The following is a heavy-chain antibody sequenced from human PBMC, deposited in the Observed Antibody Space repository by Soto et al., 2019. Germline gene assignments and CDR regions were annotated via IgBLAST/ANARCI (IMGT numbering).Heavy chain of an antibody. V-gene: IGHV3-23*01. CDR3: AKDLGVRDWYFDL. J-gene: IGHJ2*01. CDR1: GFTFSSYD. CDR2: ITGSGDST. Sequence: EVQLLEAGGGLVQFGGSRRLSCAASGFTFSSYDMSWVRQAPGKGLEWVSTITGSGDSTFYADSVKGRFIISRDNSMNTLFLQMNSLRAEDTAVYYCAKDLGVRDWYFDLWGRGTLVTVSS.